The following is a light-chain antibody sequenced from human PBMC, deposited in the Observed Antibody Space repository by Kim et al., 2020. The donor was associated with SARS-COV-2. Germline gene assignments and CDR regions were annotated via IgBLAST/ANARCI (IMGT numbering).Light chain of an antibody. J-gene: IGLJ3*02. Sequence: ASVKLTCPLSSGHSSYAIAWHQQQPEKGPRYLMKLNSDGSHSKGDGIPDRFSGSSSGAERYLTISSLQSEDEADYYCQTWGTGNWVFGGGTQLTVL. CDR2: LNSDGSH. CDR1: SGHSSYA. CDR3: QTWGTGNWV. V-gene: IGLV4-69*01.